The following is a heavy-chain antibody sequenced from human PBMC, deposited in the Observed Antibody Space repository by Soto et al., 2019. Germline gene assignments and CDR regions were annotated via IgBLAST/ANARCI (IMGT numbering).Heavy chain of an antibody. J-gene: IGHJ4*02. Sequence: LSLTCAVYGGSLSGYYWSWIRQPPGKGLEWIGEINHRGSTNYNPSLKSRVTISVDTSKNQFSLKMTSVTAADTAVYYCARSENDILTGYYNWGQGTLVTVSS. D-gene: IGHD3-9*01. CDR2: INHRGST. CDR3: ARSENDILTGYYN. V-gene: IGHV4-34*01. CDR1: GGSLSGYY.